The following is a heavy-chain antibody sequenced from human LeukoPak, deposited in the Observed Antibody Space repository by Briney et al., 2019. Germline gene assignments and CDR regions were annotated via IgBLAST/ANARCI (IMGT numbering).Heavy chain of an antibody. Sequence: EASVKVSCKASGGTFSSYAISWARQAPGQGLEWMGGIIPIFGTANYAQKFQGRVTITTDESTSTAYMELSSLRSEDTAVYYCARELRCPQLNSALDIWGQGTMVTVSS. CDR2: IIPIFGTA. D-gene: IGHD5-24*01. V-gene: IGHV1-69*05. CDR1: GGTFSSYA. J-gene: IGHJ3*02. CDR3: ARELRCPQLNSALDI.